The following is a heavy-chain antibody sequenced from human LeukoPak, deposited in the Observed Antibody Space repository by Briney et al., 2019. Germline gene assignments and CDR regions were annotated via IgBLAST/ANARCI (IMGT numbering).Heavy chain of an antibody. Sequence: PGRSLRLSCTASGFTFGDYAMSWFRQAPGKGLEWVGFIRSKAYGGTTEYAASVKGRFTISRDDSKSIAYRQMNSLKTEDTAVYYCTRDNDYVWGSYRHGNYWGQGTLVTVSS. CDR3: TRDNDYVWGSYRHGNY. V-gene: IGHV3-49*03. D-gene: IGHD3-16*02. J-gene: IGHJ4*02. CDR1: GFTFGDYA. CDR2: IRSKAYGGTT.